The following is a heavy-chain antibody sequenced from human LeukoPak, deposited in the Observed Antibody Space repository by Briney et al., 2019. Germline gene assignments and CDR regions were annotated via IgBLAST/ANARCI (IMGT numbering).Heavy chain of an antibody. V-gene: IGHV4-59*05. CDR3: ARLEDYYDSSCYYYDQNP. Sequence: SETLSLTCLVSGGSISGSHWSWIRQPPGKGLEWIGSIYYSGSTYYNPSLKSRVTISVDTSKNQFSLKLSSVTAADTAVYYCARLEDYYDSSCYYYDQNPWGQGTLVTVSS. D-gene: IGHD3-22*01. CDR2: IYYSGST. CDR1: GGSISGSH. J-gene: IGHJ5*02.